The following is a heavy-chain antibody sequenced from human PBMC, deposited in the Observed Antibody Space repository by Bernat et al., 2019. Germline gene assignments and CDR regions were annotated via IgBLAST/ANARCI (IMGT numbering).Heavy chain of an antibody. J-gene: IGHJ6*03. CDR3: ARLYYYYYMDV. Sequence: EVQLVESGGGLVQPGGSLRLSCAASGFIFSGYWMTWVRQAPGKGREWVANIKQDGSEKYYVDSVKGRFTISRDNAKNSLYLQMNSLRAEDTAVYYCARLYYYYYMDVWGKGTTVTVSS. CDR2: IKQDGSEK. CDR1: GFIFSGYW. V-gene: IGHV3-7*03.